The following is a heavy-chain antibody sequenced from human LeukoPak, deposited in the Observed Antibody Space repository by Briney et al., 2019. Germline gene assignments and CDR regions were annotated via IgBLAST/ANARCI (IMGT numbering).Heavy chain of an antibody. J-gene: IGHJ3*02. CDR3: ARSRITMVREALNAFDI. CDR2: IYYSGST. CDR1: GGSISSGDYY. D-gene: IGHD3-10*01. V-gene: IGHV4-30-4*01. Sequence: SETLSLTCTVSGGSISSGDYYWSWIRQPPGKGLEWIGYIYYSGSTYYNPSLKSRVTISVDTSKNQFSLKLSSVTAADTAVYYCARSRITMVREALNAFDIWGQGTMVTVSS.